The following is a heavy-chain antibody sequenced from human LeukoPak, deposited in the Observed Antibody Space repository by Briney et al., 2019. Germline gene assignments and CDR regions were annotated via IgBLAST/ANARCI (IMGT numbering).Heavy chain of an antibody. J-gene: IGHJ3*02. Sequence: SSETLSLTCTVSGGPVNSGIYYWSWIRQPPGKGLEWIGYIFYSGSTNCNPSLKSRVTISVDTSKNRLSLKLNSVTAADTAVYYCARGSGGWSWTPHAFDIWGQGTMVTVSS. CDR2: IFYSGST. V-gene: IGHV4-61*01. D-gene: IGHD6-19*01. CDR1: GGPVNSGIYY. CDR3: ARGSGGWSWTPHAFDI.